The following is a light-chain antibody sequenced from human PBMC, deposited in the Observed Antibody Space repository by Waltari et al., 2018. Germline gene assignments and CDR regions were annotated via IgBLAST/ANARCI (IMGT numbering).Light chain of an antibody. Sequence: EVLLTQSPATLSVSPGERVTPSCRASQSVDSKLAWYQQKPGQAPRLLISYASSRATNVPARFIGSGSGAEFTLTISSLESEDSAVYSCQQHGDWPPTFGQGTKVEIQ. CDR2: YAS. V-gene: IGKV3-15*01. J-gene: IGKJ1*01. CDR3: QQHGDWPPT. CDR1: QSVDSK.